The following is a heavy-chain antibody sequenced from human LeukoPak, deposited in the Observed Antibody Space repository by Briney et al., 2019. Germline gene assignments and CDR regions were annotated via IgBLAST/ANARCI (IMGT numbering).Heavy chain of an antibody. J-gene: IGHJ4*02. D-gene: IGHD3-3*01. CDR2: IYYSGST. V-gene: IGHV4-59*12. CDR3: ARRRITIFGVVTNYFDY. CDR1: GGSISSYY. Sequence: SSETLSLTCTVSGGSISSYYWSWIRQPPGKGLEWIGYIYYSGSTNYNPSLKSRVTISVDTSKNQFSLKLSSVTAADTAVYYCARRRITIFGVVTNYFDYWGQGTLVTVSS.